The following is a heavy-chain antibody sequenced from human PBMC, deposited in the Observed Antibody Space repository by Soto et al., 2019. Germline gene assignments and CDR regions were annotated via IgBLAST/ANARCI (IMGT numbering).Heavy chain of an antibody. V-gene: IGHV3-73*01. CDR3: TSRPASGSYYGYFQH. CDR2: IRSKANSYAT. Sequence: PGGSLRLSCAASGFTFSGSAMHWVRQASGKGLEWVGRIRSKANSYATAYAASVKGRFTISRDDSKNTAYLQMNSLKTEDTAVYYCTSRPASGSYYGYFQHWGQGTLVTVSS. D-gene: IGHD1-26*01. J-gene: IGHJ1*01. CDR1: GFTFSGSA.